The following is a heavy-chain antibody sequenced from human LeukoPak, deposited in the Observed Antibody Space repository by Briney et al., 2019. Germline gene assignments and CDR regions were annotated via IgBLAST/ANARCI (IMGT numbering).Heavy chain of an antibody. D-gene: IGHD3-22*01. CDR2: ISGSGAAT. J-gene: IGHJ4*02. V-gene: IGHV3-23*01. CDR3: AKRGDHDNSGFLRYSDY. Sequence: PGGSLRLSCAASGFTFSSYGMTWVRQAPGQGLEWVSTISGSGAATYSADSVKGRFTISRGNSKSTMYLQMNSLRAEDAAVYYCAKRGDHDNSGFLRYSDYWGQGTLVTVSS. CDR1: GFTFSSYG.